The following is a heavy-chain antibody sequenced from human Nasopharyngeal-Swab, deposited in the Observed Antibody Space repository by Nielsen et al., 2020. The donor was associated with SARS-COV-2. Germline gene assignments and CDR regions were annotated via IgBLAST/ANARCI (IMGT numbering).Heavy chain of an antibody. Sequence: GESLKIPCADSGFTFPFYAMHWVRQAPGKGLEWVAVISYDGKNKYCADSVKGRFTISRDNSKNTLYLQMNSLRAGDTAIYFCTKARGSSSEFDHWGQGTLVTVSS. D-gene: IGHD6-6*01. V-gene: IGHV3-30*04. CDR3: TKARGSSSEFDH. CDR1: GFTFPFYA. J-gene: IGHJ4*02. CDR2: ISYDGKNK.